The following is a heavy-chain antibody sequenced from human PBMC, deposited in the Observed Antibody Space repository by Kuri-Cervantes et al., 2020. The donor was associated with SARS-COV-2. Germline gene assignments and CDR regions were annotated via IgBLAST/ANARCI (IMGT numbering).Heavy chain of an antibody. V-gene: IGHV3-48*03. CDR3: ARIGELGIPDY. CDR1: GFTFSSYE. CDR2: ISSSGSTI. D-gene: IGHD7-27*01. Sequence: GGSLRLPCAASGFTFSSYEMNWVRQAPGKGLEWVSYISSSGSTIYYADSVKGRFTISRDNAKNSLYLQMNSLRAEDTAVYYCARIGELGIPDYWGQGTLVTVSS. J-gene: IGHJ4*02.